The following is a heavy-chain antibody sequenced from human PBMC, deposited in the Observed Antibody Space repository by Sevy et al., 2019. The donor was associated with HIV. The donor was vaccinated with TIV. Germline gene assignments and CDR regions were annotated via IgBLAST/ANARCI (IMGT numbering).Heavy chain of an antibody. D-gene: IGHD6-19*01. CDR3: AKGTGIAVAGIYEY. J-gene: IGHJ4*02. CDR2: IRYDGSNK. V-gene: IGHV3-30*02. Sequence: GGSLRLSCAASGFTFSSYGMHWVRQAPGKGLEWVAFIRYDGSNKYYADSVKGRFTISRDNSKNTLYLQMNSLRAEDTAVYYCAKGTGIAVAGIYEYWGQGTLVTVSS. CDR1: GFTFSSYG.